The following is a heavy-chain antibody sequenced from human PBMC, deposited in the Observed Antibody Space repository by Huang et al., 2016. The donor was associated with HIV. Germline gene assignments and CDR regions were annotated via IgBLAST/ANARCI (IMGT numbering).Heavy chain of an antibody. V-gene: IGHV4-34*02. Sequence: QVQLEQWGAGLLKASETLSLTCAVYGGSFSGYYLNWLRQAPGKGLEWVGEINHSGNTNYNPSLKGRVNMAVDTSKSQFSLYLTSLSAADTGTYFCARRYYSRRDYWGRGTLVTVHS. J-gene: IGHJ4*02. CDR2: INHSGNT. D-gene: IGHD1-26*01. CDR3: ARRYYSRRDY. CDR1: GGSFSGYY.